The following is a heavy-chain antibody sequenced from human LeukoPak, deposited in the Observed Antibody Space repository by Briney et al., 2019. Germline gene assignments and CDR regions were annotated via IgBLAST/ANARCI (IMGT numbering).Heavy chain of an antibody. CDR1: GFTFSSYS. J-gene: IGHJ4*02. Sequence: GGSLRLSCAASGFTFSSYSMNWVRQAPGKGLEWVPYISSSSSTIYYADSVKGRFTISRDNAKNSLYLQMNSLRDEDTAVYYCARDRVRYSSGWYAGFDYWGQGTLVTVSS. CDR2: ISSSSSTI. V-gene: IGHV3-48*02. D-gene: IGHD6-19*01. CDR3: ARDRVRYSSGWYAGFDY.